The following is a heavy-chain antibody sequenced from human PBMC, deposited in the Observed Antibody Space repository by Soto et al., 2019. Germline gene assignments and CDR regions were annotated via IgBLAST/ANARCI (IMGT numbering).Heavy chain of an antibody. CDR2: INHSGST. D-gene: IGHD2-15*01. J-gene: IGHJ4*02. V-gene: IGHV4-34*01. CDR3: ARAPLGLLIPFDY. CDR1: GASFSGYY. Sequence: SETLSLTCAVYGASFSGYYWSWIRQPPGKGLEWIGEINHSGSTNYNPSLKSRVTISVDTSKNQFSLKLSSVTAADTAVYYCARAPLGLLIPFDYWGQGTLVTVSS.